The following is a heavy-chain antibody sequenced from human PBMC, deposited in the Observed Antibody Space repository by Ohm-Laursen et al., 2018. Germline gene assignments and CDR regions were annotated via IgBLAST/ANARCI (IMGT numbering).Heavy chain of an antibody. CDR1: GGSFSGYY. Sequence: GTLSLTCAVSGGSFSGYYWSWIRQPPGKGLEWIGEINHSGSTNYNPSLKSRVTISVDTSKNQFSLKLSSVTAADTAVYYCARGRLRITMIVVVSDGYAFDIWGQGTMVTVSS. V-gene: IGHV4-34*01. CDR3: ARGRLRITMIVVVSDGYAFDI. CDR2: INHSGST. D-gene: IGHD3-22*01. J-gene: IGHJ3*02.